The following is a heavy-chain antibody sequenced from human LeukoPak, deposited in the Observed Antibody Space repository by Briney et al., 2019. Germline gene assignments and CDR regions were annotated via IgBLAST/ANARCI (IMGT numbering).Heavy chain of an antibody. CDR2: IYTSGST. CDR1: GGSISSYY. V-gene: IGHV4-4*07. J-gene: IGHJ3*02. Sequence: PSETLSLTCTVSGGSISSYYWSWIRQPAGKGLEWIGRIYTSGSTNYNPSLKSRVTMSVDTSKNQFSLKLSSVTAADTAVYYCARAGHTLARSAFDIWGQGTLVTVSS. CDR3: ARAGHTLARSAFDI. D-gene: IGHD2-2*02.